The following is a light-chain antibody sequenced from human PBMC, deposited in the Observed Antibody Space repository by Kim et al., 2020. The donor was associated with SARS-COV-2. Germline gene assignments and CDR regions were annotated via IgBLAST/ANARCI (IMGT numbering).Light chain of an antibody. CDR2: FAS. Sequence: EVVLTQSPDFQSVPPKEKVTITCRASENIGSNLHWYQQKPDQSPKLLIKFASQSLSGVPSRFSGSGSGTDFTLTISSLEPEDAATYYCHQSSSVPWTFGQGTKLEI. CDR3: HQSSSVPWT. V-gene: IGKV6-21*01. J-gene: IGKJ1*01. CDR1: ENIGSN.